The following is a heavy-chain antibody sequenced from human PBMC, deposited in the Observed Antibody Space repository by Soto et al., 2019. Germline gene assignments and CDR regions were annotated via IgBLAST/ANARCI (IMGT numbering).Heavy chain of an antibody. CDR2: ITHGGST. D-gene: IGHD2-21*01. Sequence: QVQLQQWGAGLLKPSETLSLTCAVYSGSFSGYYYSWIRQPPGKGLEWIGEITHGGSTTYSPSLKSRVTMSLDTSKNQFSLKRTSVTAADTAVYYCARGRLFLTPSGLAITYFDYWGQGYLVSVSS. CDR3: ARGRLFLTPSGLAITYFDY. J-gene: IGHJ4*02. V-gene: IGHV4-34*01. CDR1: SGSFSGYY.